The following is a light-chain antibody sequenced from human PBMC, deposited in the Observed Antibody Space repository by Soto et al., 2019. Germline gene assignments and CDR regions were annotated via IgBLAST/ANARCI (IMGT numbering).Light chain of an antibody. CDR1: QSISSW. CDR2: KAS. V-gene: IGKV1-5*03. CDR3: HQRQYWPPNT. J-gene: IGKJ5*01. Sequence: DSQMTQSPSTLSASVGDRVTITCRASQSISSWLAWYQQKPGKAPKLLIYKASTLKSGVPSRFSGSGSGTDFTLTISSLEPEDFAVYYCHQRQYWPPNTFGQGTRLEIK.